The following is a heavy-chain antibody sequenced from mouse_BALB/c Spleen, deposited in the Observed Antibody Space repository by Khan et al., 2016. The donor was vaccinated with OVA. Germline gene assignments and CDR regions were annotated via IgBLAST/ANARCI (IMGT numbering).Heavy chain of an antibody. J-gene: IGHJ4*01. Sequence: DLVKPGASVKLSCKASGYTFTSYWINWIKQRPGQGLEWIGRIGPGSSNAYYNDMFKGKATLTVDTSSNTAYIQLSSLSSEDSAVYSGARENDYGRSCYALDYWGQGTSVTVST. CDR1: GYTFTSYW. CDR3: ARENDYGRSCYALDY. D-gene: IGHD1-1*01. CDR2: IGPGSSNA. V-gene: IGHV1S41*01.